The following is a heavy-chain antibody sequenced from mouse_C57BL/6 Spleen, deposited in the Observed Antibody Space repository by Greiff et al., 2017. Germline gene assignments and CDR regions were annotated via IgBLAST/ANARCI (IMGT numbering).Heavy chain of an antibody. D-gene: IGHD4-1*01. Sequence: ESGPGLVKPSPSLSLTCSVTGYSITSGYYWNWIRQFPGNKLEWMGYISYDGSNNYNPSLKNRISITRDTSKNQFFLKLNSVTTEDTATYYCAREELTWGQGTTLTVSS. CDR3: AREELT. CDR1: GYSITSGYY. CDR2: ISYDGSN. J-gene: IGHJ2*01. V-gene: IGHV3-6*01.